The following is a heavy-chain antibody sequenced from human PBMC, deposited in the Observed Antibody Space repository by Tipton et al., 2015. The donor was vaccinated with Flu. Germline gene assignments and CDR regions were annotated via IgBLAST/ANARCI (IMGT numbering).Heavy chain of an antibody. Sequence: LRLSCTVSGGSISSGSYYWSWIRQPAGKGLEWIGRIYTSGRTNYNPSLKSRVTISVDTSKNQFSLKLSSVTAADTAVYYCARDYGGHIYYWGQGTLVTVSS. CDR1: GGSISSGSYY. D-gene: IGHD2-21*01. J-gene: IGHJ4*02. CDR2: IYTSGRT. V-gene: IGHV4-61*02. CDR3: ARDYGGHIYY.